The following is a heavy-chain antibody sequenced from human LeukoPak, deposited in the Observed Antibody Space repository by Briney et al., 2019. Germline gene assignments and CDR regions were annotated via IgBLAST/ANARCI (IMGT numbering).Heavy chain of an antibody. V-gene: IGHV4-39*07. Sequence: SETLSLTCTVSGGSISSSSYYWGWIRQPPGKGLEWIGSIYYSGSTYYNPSLKSRVTISVDTSKNQFSLKLSSVTAADTAVYYCARAGIVVVTAIYYYGMDVWGQGTTVTVSS. CDR2: IYYSGST. CDR1: GGSISSSSYY. CDR3: ARAGIVVVTAIYYYGMDV. D-gene: IGHD2-21*02. J-gene: IGHJ6*02.